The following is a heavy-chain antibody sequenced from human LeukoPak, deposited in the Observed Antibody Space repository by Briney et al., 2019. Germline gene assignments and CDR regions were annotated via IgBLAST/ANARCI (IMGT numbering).Heavy chain of an antibody. V-gene: IGHV3-33*01. CDR3: ASTGYSSGWYLFDY. CDR2: IWNDGSNK. D-gene: IGHD6-19*01. Sequence: GRSLRLSCAASGFTFSSYGMHWVRQAPGKGLEWVAVIWNDGSNKYYADSVKGRFTISRDNSKNTLYLQMNSLRAEDTAVYYCASTGYSSGWYLFDYWGQGTLVTVSS. CDR1: GFTFSSYG. J-gene: IGHJ4*02.